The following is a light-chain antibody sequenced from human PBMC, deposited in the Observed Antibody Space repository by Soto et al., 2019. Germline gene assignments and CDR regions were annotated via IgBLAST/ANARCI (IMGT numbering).Light chain of an antibody. V-gene: IGKV1-39*01. CDR2: AVS. CDR3: QQSHSTPYT. CDR1: QNIAIY. Sequence: DIQMTQSPSSLSASVGDKITITCRASQNIAIYLNWYQQKPGKAPTLVICAVSSLQSGVPPRFSASGSGTDFTLTFSSLQPEDFATYYCQQSHSTPYTFGQGTKLEIK. J-gene: IGKJ2*01.